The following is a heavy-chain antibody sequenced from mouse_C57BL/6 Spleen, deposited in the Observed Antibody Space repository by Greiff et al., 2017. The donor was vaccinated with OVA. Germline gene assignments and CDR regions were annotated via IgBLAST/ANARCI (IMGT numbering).Heavy chain of an antibody. V-gene: IGHV1-64*01. CDR2: IHPNSGST. Sequence: VQLQQPGAELVKPGASVKLSCKASGYTFTSYWMHWVKQRPGQGLEWIGMIHPNSGSTNYNEKFKSKATLTVDKSSSTAYMQLSSLTSEDSAVYYCARSPYSYYFDYWGQGTTLTVSS. D-gene: IGHD6-5*01. CDR1: GYTFTSYW. J-gene: IGHJ2*01. CDR3: ARSPYSYYFDY.